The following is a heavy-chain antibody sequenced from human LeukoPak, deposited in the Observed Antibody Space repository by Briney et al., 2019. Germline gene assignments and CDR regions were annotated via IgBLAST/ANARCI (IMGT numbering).Heavy chain of an antibody. Sequence: PGGSLRLSCAASGFTFSGYAMSWVRQAPGKGLEWVSVIYNGGSTYYADSVKGRFTISRDNSQNTLCLQINSLRAEDTAVYYCARGTYGGIDYWGQGTLVTVSS. V-gene: IGHV3-66*02. CDR2: IYNGGST. CDR3: ARGTYGGIDY. J-gene: IGHJ4*02. D-gene: IGHD4-23*01. CDR1: GFTFSGYA.